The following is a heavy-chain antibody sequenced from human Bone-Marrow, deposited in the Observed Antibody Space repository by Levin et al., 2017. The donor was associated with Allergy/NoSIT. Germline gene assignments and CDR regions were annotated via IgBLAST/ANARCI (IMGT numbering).Heavy chain of an antibody. D-gene: IGHD2-21*01. Sequence: PGESLKISCAASGFTFGNYAMNWVRQAPGKGLEWIASISISIGTKDYADSVKGRFTLSRDNAQNSLYLEMNSLRAEDTAVYYCVRRASVVVVHLGPYGMDVWGKGTTVVVSS. CDR3: VRRASVVVVHLGPYGMDV. V-gene: IGHV3-48*01. CDR2: ISISIGTK. CDR1: GFTFGNYA. J-gene: IGHJ6*04.